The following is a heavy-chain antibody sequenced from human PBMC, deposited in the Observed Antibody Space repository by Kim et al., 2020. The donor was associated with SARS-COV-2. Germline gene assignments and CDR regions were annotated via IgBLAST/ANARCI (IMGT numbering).Heavy chain of an antibody. V-gene: IGHV3-66*01. J-gene: IGHJ6*03. CDR3: ASDLEMATIDYYYYYMDV. D-gene: IGHD5-12*01. Sequence: GGSRRLSCAASGFTVSSNYISWVRQAPGKGMEWVSVSYSGGSTYYADSVKGRFTISRDNSKNTLYLQMNSLRAEDTAVYYCASDLEMATIDYYYYYMDVWGTGTTVTVSS. CDR2: SYSGGST. CDR1: GFTVSSNY.